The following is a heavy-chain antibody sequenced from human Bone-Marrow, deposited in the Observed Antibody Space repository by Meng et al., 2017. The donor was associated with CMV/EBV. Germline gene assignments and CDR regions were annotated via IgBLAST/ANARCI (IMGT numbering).Heavy chain of an antibody. J-gene: IGHJ6*04. V-gene: IGHV1-2*02. CDR1: GYSFSGYY. D-gene: IGHD2-2*01. CDR3: ARDRRYCSSTSCYLGYYYGMDV. CDR2: VNPNSGCT. Sequence: ASVKVSCKPSGYSFSGYYIYWVRQAPGQGLEWMGWVNPNSGCTKYAQKFHGRVTMTRDTSISTAYMELSRLRSDDTAVYYCARDRRYCSSTSCYLGYYYGMDVWGTGTTVPVSS.